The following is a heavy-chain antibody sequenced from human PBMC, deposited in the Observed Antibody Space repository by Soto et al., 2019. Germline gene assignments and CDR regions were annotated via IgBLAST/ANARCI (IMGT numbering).Heavy chain of an antibody. CDR1: GLSVRNSH. V-gene: IGHV3-53*01. D-gene: IGHD6-13*01. Sequence: PGGSLRLSCAASGLSVRNSHVNWVRQAPGKGLEWVSVVYVGGTKYYADSVRGRFTISRDNSKNMVFLQMNSLRGEDTAVYYCAATKAGAGILELYYFAHRGHGSLVTVSS. CDR2: VYVGGTK. J-gene: IGHJ4*01. CDR3: AATKAGAGILELYYFAH.